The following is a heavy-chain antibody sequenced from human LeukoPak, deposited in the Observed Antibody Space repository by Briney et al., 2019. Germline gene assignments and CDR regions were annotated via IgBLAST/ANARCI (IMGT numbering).Heavy chain of an antibody. CDR2: IDPSSGGT. J-gene: IGHJ4*02. Sequence: AASVKVSCKASGYTFTGYYMHWVRQAPEQGHEWMGWIDPSSGGTNYAQKFQGRVTMTGDTSISTAYMELGRLSSDDTAVYFCAGRPDTSVVAIFDYWGQGTLVTISS. V-gene: IGHV1-2*02. D-gene: IGHD2-2*01. CDR1: GYTFTGYY. CDR3: AGRPDTSVVAIFDY.